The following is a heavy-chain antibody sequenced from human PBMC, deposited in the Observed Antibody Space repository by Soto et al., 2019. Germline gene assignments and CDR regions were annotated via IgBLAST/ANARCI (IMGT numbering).Heavy chain of an antibody. D-gene: IGHD6-19*01. CDR2: ISLEGSNK. CDR1: GFNFSHYA. J-gene: IGHJ4*02. CDR3: ARDGATPVAARSLDS. Sequence: QVQLVESGGGVVQPGTSLRLSCEASGFNFSHYAMHWVRQAPGKGLEWLAIISLEGSNKYSAKPVKDRFTISRDNSKSTLYLQMNSLRPEDTAVYYCARDGATPVAARSLDSWGQGTPVNVSS. V-gene: IGHV3-30*03.